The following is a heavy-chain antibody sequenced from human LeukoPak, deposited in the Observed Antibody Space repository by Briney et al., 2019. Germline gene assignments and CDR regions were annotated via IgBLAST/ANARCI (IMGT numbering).Heavy chain of an antibody. D-gene: IGHD1-26*01. CDR1: GFTYSHNG. CDR3: TTRGESGSYYFDY. Sequence: GGSLRLSCVASGFTYSHNGMHWVRQAPGKGLEWVAFIQYDGNTIFYADSVKGRFTISRDDSKNTLYLQMNSLKTEDTAVYYCTTRGESGSYYFDYWGQGTLVTVSS. CDR2: IQYDGNTI. V-gene: IGHV3-30*02. J-gene: IGHJ4*02.